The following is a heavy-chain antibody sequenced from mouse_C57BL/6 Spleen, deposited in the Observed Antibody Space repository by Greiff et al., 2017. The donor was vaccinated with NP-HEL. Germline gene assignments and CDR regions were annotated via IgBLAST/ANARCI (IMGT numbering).Heavy chain of an antibody. V-gene: IGHV3-6*01. Sequence: DVQLVESGPGLVKPSQSLSLTCSVTGYSITSGYYWNWIRQFPGNKLEWMGYISYDGSNNYNPSLKNRTTITRDTSKNQFFLKLNSVTTEDTATYYCARDHYGYAMDYWGQGTSVTVSS. J-gene: IGHJ4*01. CDR1: GYSITSGYY. D-gene: IGHD1-1*01. CDR3: ARDHYGYAMDY. CDR2: ISYDGSN.